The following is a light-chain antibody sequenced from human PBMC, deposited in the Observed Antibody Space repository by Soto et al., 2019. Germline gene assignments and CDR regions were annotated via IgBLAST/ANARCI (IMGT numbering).Light chain of an antibody. CDR1: QTISSW. V-gene: IGKV1-5*03. Sequence: DIPTNQSPSSLSASVGYRVPITCRASQTISSWLAWYRQKPGKAPKLLIYKASTLKSGVPSRFSGSGSGTEFTLTISSLQPDDFATYYCQHYNSYSEAFGQGTKVDIK. J-gene: IGKJ1*01. CDR2: KAS. CDR3: QHYNSYSEA.